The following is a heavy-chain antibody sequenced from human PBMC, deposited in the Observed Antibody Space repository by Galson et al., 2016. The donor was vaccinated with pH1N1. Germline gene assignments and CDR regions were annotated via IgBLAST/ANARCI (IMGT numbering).Heavy chain of an antibody. Sequence: SVKVSCKASGGIFGSYGINWVRQAPGQGLEWMGGIIPIFHTANYAQNFQGRVTITADESTTTAYMELSSLRSEDTAVYFYAREDYYDTNLSHSYIDLWGRGTLLTVSS. CDR2: IIPIFHTA. V-gene: IGHV1-69*13. D-gene: IGHD3-22*01. CDR1: GGIFGSYG. CDR3: AREDYYDTNLSHSYIDL. J-gene: IGHJ2*01.